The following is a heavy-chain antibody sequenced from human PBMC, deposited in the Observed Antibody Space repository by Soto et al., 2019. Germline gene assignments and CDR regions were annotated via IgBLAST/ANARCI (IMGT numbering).Heavy chain of an antibody. J-gene: IGHJ4*02. CDR1: GGTFSSYA. CDR2: IIPIFGTA. V-gene: IGHV1-69*01. Sequence: QVQLVQSGAEVKKPGSSVKVSCKASGGTFSSYAISWVRQAPGQGLEWMGGIIPIFGTANYAQKFQGRVTIAADESTSTAYMELTSLRSEDTAVYYCARGGGCYYDSSGYCANWGQGTLVTVSS. CDR3: ARGGGCYYDSSGYCAN. D-gene: IGHD3-22*01.